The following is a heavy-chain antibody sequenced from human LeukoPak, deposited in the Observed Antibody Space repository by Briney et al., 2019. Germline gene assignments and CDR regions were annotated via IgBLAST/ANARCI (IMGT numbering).Heavy chain of an antibody. Sequence: GGSLRLSCAASGFTFSSYAMGWVRQAPGKGLEWVANTKQDGSEKNYVDSVRGRFTISRDNAKNSLYLQMNSLRAEDTAVYYCARGVGQQKPFDYWGQGTLVTVSS. CDR3: ARGVGQQKPFDY. CDR1: GFTFSSYA. D-gene: IGHD6-13*01. J-gene: IGHJ4*02. CDR2: TKQDGSEK. V-gene: IGHV3-7*04.